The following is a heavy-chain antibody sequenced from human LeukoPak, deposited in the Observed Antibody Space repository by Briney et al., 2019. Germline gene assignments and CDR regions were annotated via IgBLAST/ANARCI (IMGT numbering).Heavy chain of an antibody. CDR2: ISYDGSSE. V-gene: IGHV3-30*03. Sequence: GGSLRLSCAASGFTFSIFGMHWVRQAPGKGLEWVAIISYDGSSEYYADSVKGRFIISRDISKNTLYLQMNSLGTEDTAVYYCASDGSDTAMVNWGQGTLVTVSS. D-gene: IGHD5-18*01. CDR1: GFTFSIFG. J-gene: IGHJ4*02. CDR3: ASDGSDTAMVN.